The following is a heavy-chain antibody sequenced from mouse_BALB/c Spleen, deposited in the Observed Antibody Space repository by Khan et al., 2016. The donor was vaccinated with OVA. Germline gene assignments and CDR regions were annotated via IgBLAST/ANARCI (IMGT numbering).Heavy chain of an antibody. J-gene: IGHJ3*01. CDR2: IYPGSGST. CDR1: GYTFTDYV. CDR3: ARGGYSVFAY. D-gene: IGHD1-1*01. Sequence: QVQLKQSGPELVKPGASVKMSCKASGYTFTDYVINWVKQRTGQGPEWIGDIYPGSGSTYYNEKFKGKAKLTADKSSNTAYMQLSSLTFEDSAVYFCARGGYSVFAYWGQGTLVTVSA. V-gene: IGHV1-77*01.